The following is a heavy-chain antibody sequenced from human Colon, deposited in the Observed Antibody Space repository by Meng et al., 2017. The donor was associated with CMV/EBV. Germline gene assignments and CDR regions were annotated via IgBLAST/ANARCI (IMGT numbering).Heavy chain of an antibody. J-gene: IGHJ5*02. D-gene: IGHD3-3*01. V-gene: IGHV1-18*01. CDR3: TKAGGVSIFGVIDDP. CDR1: GYSFTTYG. CDR2: ISTYNGNT. Sequence: ASVKVSCKGSGYSFTTYGISWVRQAPGQGLEWLGWISTYNGNTNYAQKFQGRVTMTTDTSTSTAYMDLRSLISDDTAIYYCTKAGGVSIFGVIDDPWGQGTLVTVSS.